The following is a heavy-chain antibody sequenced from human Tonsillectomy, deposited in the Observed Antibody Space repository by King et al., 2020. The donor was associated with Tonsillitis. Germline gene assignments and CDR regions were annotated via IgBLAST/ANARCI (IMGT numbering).Heavy chain of an antibody. V-gene: IGHV7-4-1*02. CDR2: INTNTGNTGSP. CDR3: ARDYWGSDY. J-gene: IGHJ4*02. Sequence: VQLVESGSELKEPGASEKISCKASGYTFTHYAMNWVRQAPGQGLEWMAWINTNTGNTGSPTYAQGFTGRFVVSLDTSASTAYLQINSLKAEDTAVYYCARDYWGSDYWGQGTLLTVSS. D-gene: IGHD7-27*01. CDR1: GYTFTHYA.